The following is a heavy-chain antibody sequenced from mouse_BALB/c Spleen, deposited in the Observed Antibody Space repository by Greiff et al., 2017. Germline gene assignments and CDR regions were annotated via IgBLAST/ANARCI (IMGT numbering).Heavy chain of an antibody. CDR1: GFTFSSYA. V-gene: IGHV5-9-4*01. CDR2: ISSGGSYT. Sequence: EVMLVESGGGLVKPGGSLKLSCAASGFTFSSYAMSWVRQSPEKRLEWVAEISSGGSYTYYPDTVTGRFTISRDNAKNTLYLEMSSLRSEDTAMYYCARGIYYGYDEAWFAYWGQGTLVTVSA. CDR3: ARGIYYGYDEAWFAY. D-gene: IGHD2-2*01. J-gene: IGHJ3*01.